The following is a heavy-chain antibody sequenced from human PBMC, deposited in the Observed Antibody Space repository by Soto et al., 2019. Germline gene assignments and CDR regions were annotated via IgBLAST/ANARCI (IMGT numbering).Heavy chain of an antibody. J-gene: IGHJ4*02. V-gene: IGHV3-30*18. CDR2: ISYDGSNK. CDR1: GFTFSSYG. CDR3: AKGIDGHTAPDY. D-gene: IGHD2-15*01. Sequence: QVQLVESGGGVVQPGRSLRLSCAASGFTFSSYGMHWVRQAPGKGLEWVAVISYDGSNKYYADSVKGRFTISRDNSKNTLYLQMNSLRAEDTAVYYCAKGIDGHTAPDYWGQGTLVTVAS.